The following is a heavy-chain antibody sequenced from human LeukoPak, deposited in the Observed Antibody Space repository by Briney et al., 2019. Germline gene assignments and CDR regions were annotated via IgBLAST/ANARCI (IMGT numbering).Heavy chain of an antibody. J-gene: IGHJ6*02. Sequence: SETLFLTCTVSDGSISSGGYYWSWIRQHPGKGLEWIGYIYYSGSTYYNPSLKSRVTISVDTSKNQFSLKLSSVTAADTAVYYCARVVVVPAAIPLLSYYGMDVWGQGTTVTVSS. CDR1: DGSISSGGYY. V-gene: IGHV4-31*03. D-gene: IGHD2-2*02. CDR3: ARVVVVPAAIPLLSYYGMDV. CDR2: IYYSGST.